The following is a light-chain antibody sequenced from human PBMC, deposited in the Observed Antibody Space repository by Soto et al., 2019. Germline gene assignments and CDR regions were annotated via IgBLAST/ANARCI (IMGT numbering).Light chain of an antibody. CDR3: QQYNDWPRT. CDR2: DAS. V-gene: IGKV3-11*01. Sequence: EIVLTQSPATLSLSPGERATLSCRASQSVSNFLAWYQQKPGQAPRLLIYDASNRATGIPARFSGSGSGTDFTLTISSLQSEDLAVYYCQQYNDWPRTFGPGTKVELK. J-gene: IGKJ1*01. CDR1: QSVSNF.